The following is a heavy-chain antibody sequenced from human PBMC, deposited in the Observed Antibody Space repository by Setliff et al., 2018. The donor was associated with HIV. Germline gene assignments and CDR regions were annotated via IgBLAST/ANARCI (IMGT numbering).Heavy chain of an antibody. D-gene: IGHD3-10*01. V-gene: IGHV4-34*01. J-gene: IGHJ5*02. CDR1: GGSFSGYY. Sequence: SETLSLTCAVYGGSFSGYYWSWIRQPPGKGLEWIGEINHSGSTNYNPSLKSRVTISVDTSKNQFSLKLSSVTAADTAVYYCARNDYGPGTYNWFDPWGQGTLVTVSS. CDR2: INHSGST. CDR3: ARNDYGPGTYNWFDP.